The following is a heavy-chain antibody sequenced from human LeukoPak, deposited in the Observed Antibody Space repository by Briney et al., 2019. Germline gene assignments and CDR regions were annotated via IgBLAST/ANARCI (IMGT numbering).Heavy chain of an antibody. CDR1: GGSISSGGYY. Sequence: SQTLSLTCTVSGGSISSGGYYWSWIRQPPGKGLEWIGYIYDSGSTYYNPSLKSRTTISVDTSENRFSLKLSSVTATDTAVYYCARDCSGGSCYGAFDIWGQGTMVTVSS. D-gene: IGHD2-15*01. J-gene: IGHJ3*02. V-gene: IGHV4-30-4*01. CDR2: IYDSGST. CDR3: ARDCSGGSCYGAFDI.